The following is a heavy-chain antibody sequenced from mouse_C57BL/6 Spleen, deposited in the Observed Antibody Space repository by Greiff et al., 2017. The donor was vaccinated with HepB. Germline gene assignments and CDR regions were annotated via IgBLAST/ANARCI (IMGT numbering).Heavy chain of an antibody. J-gene: IGHJ2*01. CDR2: IYPGDGDT. V-gene: IGHV1-80*01. CDR1: GYAFSSYW. CDR3: ARDYGSSTGYFDY. D-gene: IGHD1-1*01. Sequence: LEESGAELVKPGASVKISCKASGYAFSSYWMNWVKQRPGKGLEWIGQIYPGDGDTNYNGKFKGKATLTADKSSSTAYMQLSSLTSEDSAVYFCARDYGSSTGYFDYWGQGTTLTVSS.